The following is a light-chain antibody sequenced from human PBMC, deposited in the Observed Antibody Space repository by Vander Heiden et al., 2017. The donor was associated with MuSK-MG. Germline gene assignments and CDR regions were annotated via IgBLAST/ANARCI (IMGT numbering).Light chain of an antibody. J-gene: IGLJ2*01. CDR3: QVWDNGSDHPVV. Sequence: SYVLTQPPSVSVAPGQTARFTCEGNNIGSKSVHWYRQKPGQAPVLVVYDDSDRPSGIPERFSGSNSGNTATLTINRVEAGDEADYYCQVWDNGSDHPVVFGGGTKLTVL. V-gene: IGLV3-21*02. CDR1: NIGSKS. CDR2: DDS.